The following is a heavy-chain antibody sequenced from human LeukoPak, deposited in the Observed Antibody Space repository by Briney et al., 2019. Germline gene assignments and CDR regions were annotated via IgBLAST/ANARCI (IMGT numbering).Heavy chain of an antibody. J-gene: IGHJ4*02. D-gene: IGHD5-24*01. CDR1: GFTFSSYS. Sequence: GGSLRLSCAASGFTFSSYSMNWVRQAPGKGLEWVSVIYGGGNIYYADSVKGRFTISRDNSKNTLYLQMNSLRAEDTAVYYCARGAGYNYPYYFDYWGQGTLVTVSS. V-gene: IGHV3-53*01. CDR2: IYGGGNI. CDR3: ARGAGYNYPYYFDY.